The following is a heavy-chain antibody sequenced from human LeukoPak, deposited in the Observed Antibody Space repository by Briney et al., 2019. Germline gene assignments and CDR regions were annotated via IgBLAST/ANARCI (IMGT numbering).Heavy chain of an antibody. CDR2: IYISGST. Sequence: PSETLSLTCTVSAGSISSGSHYWIWIRQPAGKGLEWIGRIYISGSTNYDASLKSRVTISVDTSKNQFSLKLSSVTAADTAVYYCARVPCCANGICFRQYYFDYWGQGTLVTVSS. D-gene: IGHD2-8*01. CDR3: ARVPCCANGICFRQYYFDY. V-gene: IGHV4-61*02. J-gene: IGHJ4*02. CDR1: AGSISSGSHY.